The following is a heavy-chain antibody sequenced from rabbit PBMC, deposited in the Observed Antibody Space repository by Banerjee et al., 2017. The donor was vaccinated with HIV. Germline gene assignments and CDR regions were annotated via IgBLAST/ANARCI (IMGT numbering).Heavy chain of an antibody. Sequence: QSLEESGGDLVKPEGSLTLTCTASGFSFSSSYRMSWVRQAPGKGLEWIACINTSSGNTFYASWAKVRFTISKTSSTTVTLQMTSLTAADTATYFCARDFSGVIGWNFNLWGPGTLVTVS. CDR1: GFSFSSSYR. CDR2: INTSSGNT. J-gene: IGHJ4*01. CDR3: ARDFSGVIGWNFNL. D-gene: IGHD1-1*01. V-gene: IGHV1S40*01.